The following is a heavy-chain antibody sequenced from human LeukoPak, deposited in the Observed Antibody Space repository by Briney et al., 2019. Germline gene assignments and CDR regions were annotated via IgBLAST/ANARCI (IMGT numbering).Heavy chain of an antibody. CDR3: ATSPIEGSIYYYYYGMDV. CDR1: GGTFSSYA. V-gene: IGHV1-69*13. D-gene: IGHD3-10*01. CDR2: IIPIFGTA. J-gene: IGHJ6*02. Sequence: SVKVSCKASGGTFSSYAISWVRQAPGQGLEWMGGIIPIFGTANYAQKFQGRVTITADESTSTAYMELSSLRSEDTAVYYCATSPIEGSIYYYYYGMDVWGQRTTVTVSS.